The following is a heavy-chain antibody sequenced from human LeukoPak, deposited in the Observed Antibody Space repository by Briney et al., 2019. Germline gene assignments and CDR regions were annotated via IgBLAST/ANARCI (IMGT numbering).Heavy chain of an antibody. J-gene: IGHJ5*01. CDR1: GGSFSGYY. V-gene: IGHV4-59*01. CDR3: ARAAYSWDHWFDS. Sequence: SETLSLTCAVYGGSFSGYYWSWIRQPPGKGLEWIGNIYYTGSTNYNPSLKSRLTISVDTSKNQFSLKLGSVTAADTAVYYCARAAYSWDHWFDSWGQGTLVTVSS. D-gene: IGHD5-18*01. CDR2: IYYTGST.